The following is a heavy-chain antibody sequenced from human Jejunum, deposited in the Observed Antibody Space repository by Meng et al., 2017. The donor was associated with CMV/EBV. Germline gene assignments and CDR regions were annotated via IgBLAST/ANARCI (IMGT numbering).Heavy chain of an antibody. Sequence: LRLSCAGSGFTFSSYAMHWVRQAPGKGLEWVGVILYDASNKYYTDSVKGRFSISRDNSKNIMYLQMTSLRAEDTAVYYCAALTGLDYWGQGTLVTVSS. CDR1: GFTFSSYA. CDR2: ILYDASNK. J-gene: IGHJ4*02. CDR3: AALTGLDY. D-gene: IGHD7-27*01. V-gene: IGHV3-30*04.